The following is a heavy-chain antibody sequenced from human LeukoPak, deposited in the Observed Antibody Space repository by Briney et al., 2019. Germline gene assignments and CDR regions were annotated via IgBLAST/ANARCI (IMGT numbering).Heavy chain of an antibody. CDR1: GASISSSSHY. J-gene: IGHJ4*02. V-gene: IGHV4-39*01. D-gene: IGHD5-18*01. Sequence: PSETLSLTCTVSGASISSSSHYWGWIRQPPGKGLEWIGSLYYSGSTYYNPSFKSRVTISADTSKNQFSLKVTSVTAADTAVYYCAGVTGFDYWGQGTLVTVSS. CDR2: LYYSGST. CDR3: AGVTGFDY.